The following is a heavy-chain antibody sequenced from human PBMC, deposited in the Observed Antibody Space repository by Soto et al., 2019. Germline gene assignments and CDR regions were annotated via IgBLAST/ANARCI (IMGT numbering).Heavy chain of an antibody. Sequence: GGSLRLSCAASGFTFSGYAMSWGRQTPGKGLDWVSTISGGGGSTYYADSVKGRFTISRDNSKNTLYLQMNSLRADDTAIYYCAKDRSSAGTTVRFDPWGQGTLVTVSS. CDR1: GFTFSGYA. CDR3: AKDRSSAGTTVRFDP. J-gene: IGHJ5*02. CDR2: ISGGGGST. V-gene: IGHV3-23*01. D-gene: IGHD1-1*01.